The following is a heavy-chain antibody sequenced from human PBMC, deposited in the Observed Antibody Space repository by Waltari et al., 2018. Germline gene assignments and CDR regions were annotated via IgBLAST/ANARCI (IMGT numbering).Heavy chain of an antibody. J-gene: IGHJ4*02. CDR3: ARTNRRDQLLMLDY. Sequence: EVPLVQSGAEVTKPGESLKISCKGSGYSFTSYWIGWMRRMPGKGLEWVGIIYPGDSDTRYSPSFQGQVTISADKSISTAYLQWISLKASDTAMYYCARTNRRDQLLMLDYWGQGTLVTVSS. V-gene: IGHV5-51*03. D-gene: IGHD2-2*01. CDR2: IYPGDSDT. CDR1: GYSFTSYW.